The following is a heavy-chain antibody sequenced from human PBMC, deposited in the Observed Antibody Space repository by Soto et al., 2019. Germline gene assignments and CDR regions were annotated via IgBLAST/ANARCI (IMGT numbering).Heavy chain of an antibody. J-gene: IGHJ6*02. CDR1: GFTFSDYG. Sequence: QVQLVESGGGVVQPGRSLRLSCAASGFTFSDYGMHWVRQAPGKGLEWVAVISYDGSNKYYADSVRGRFTIPRDNSENTLYLQMNSLRAEDTAVYYCARPREPNYYYYGLDVWGQGTTVTVSS. CDR3: ARPREPNYYYYGLDV. V-gene: IGHV3-30*03. D-gene: IGHD1-1*01. CDR2: ISYDGSNK.